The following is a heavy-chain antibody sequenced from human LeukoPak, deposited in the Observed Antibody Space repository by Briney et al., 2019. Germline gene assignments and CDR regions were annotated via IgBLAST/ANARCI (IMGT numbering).Heavy chain of an antibody. CDR1: GFTFSKAW. J-gene: IGHJ4*02. Sequence: PGGSLRLSCEVSGFTFSKAWMSWGRQAPGKGLEWVGRIKSKTDGGTTDYAGPVKGRFTMSRDDSKNTVYLEMNSMKTEDTAVYYCTTRSPASRSGTYYKSDYWGQGTLVTVSS. D-gene: IGHD3-10*01. CDR3: TTRSPASRSGTYYKSDY. V-gene: IGHV3-15*01. CDR2: IKSKTDGGTT.